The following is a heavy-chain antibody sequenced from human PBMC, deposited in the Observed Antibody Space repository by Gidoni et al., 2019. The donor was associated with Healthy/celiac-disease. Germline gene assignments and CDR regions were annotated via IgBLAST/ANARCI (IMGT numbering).Heavy chain of an antibody. CDR2: ISYDGSNK. CDR3: ARDFSLSYSSSPGDY. J-gene: IGHJ4*02. D-gene: IGHD6-6*01. Sequence: QVQLVESGGGVVQPGRSLRLSCAASGFTFSSYAMHWVRQAPGKGLEWVAVISYDGSNKYYADSVKGRFTISRDNSKNTLYLQMNSLRAEDTAVYYCARDFSLSYSSSPGDYWGQGTLVTVSS. V-gene: IGHV3-30-3*01. CDR1: GFTFSSYA.